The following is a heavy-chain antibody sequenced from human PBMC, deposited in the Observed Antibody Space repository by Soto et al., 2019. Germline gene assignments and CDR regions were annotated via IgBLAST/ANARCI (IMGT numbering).Heavy chain of an antibody. CDR2: IVPIYRTA. V-gene: IGHV1-69*13. CDR1: GGTFSSYR. D-gene: IGHD6-13*01. CDR3: ARDSGAKLSSS. Sequence: SVKVSCKASGGTFSSYRINWVRQAPGQGLEWVGRIVPIYRTADYAQKFQGRVTITADESARTAYLEVRSLKSQDTAVYYCARDSGAKLSSSWGQGTLVTVSS. J-gene: IGHJ4*02.